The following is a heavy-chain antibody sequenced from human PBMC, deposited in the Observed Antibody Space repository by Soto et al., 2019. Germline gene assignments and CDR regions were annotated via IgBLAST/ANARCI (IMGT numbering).Heavy chain of an antibody. CDR1: GGSFSGYY. CDR3: ARSGLERPIFYYYYGMDV. J-gene: IGHJ6*02. D-gene: IGHD1-1*01. V-gene: IGHV4-34*01. Sequence: SXTLSLTCAVYGGSFSGYYWSWIRQPPVNGLEWIGEINHSGSTNYNPSLKSRVTISVDTSKNQFSLKLSSVTAADTAVYYCARSGLERPIFYYYYGMDVWGQGTTVTVSS. CDR2: INHSGST.